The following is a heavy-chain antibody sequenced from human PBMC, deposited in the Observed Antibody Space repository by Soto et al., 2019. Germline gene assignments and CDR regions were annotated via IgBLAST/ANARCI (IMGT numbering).Heavy chain of an antibody. Sequence: GESLKISCNGSGYIFTSYWISWVRQMPGKGLEWMGRIDPSDSYTNYSPSFQGHVTISADKSISTAYLQWSSLKASDTAMYYCARHSYGDYDDAFDIWGQGTMVTVSS. CDR3: ARHSYGDYDDAFDI. J-gene: IGHJ3*02. CDR1: GYIFTSYW. CDR2: IDPSDSYT. D-gene: IGHD4-17*01. V-gene: IGHV5-10-1*01.